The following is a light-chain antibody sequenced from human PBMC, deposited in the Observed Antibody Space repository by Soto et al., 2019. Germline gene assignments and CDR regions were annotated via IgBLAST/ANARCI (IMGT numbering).Light chain of an antibody. CDR1: SSDVGGYNY. V-gene: IGLV2-14*01. CDR2: EVS. Sequence: QSALTQPASVSGSPGQSITISCTGTSSDVGGYNYVSWYQQLPGKAPKLMIYEVSNRPSGVSIRFSGSKSGNTASLTISGLQAEDQADYYCTSCTPNNTWVFGGGTQLTVL. J-gene: IGLJ3*02. CDR3: TSCTPNNTWV.